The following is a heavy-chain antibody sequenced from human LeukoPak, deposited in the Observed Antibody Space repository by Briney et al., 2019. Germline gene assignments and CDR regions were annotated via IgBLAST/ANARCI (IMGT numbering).Heavy chain of an antibody. J-gene: IGHJ4*02. CDR1: GGSFSGYY. Sequence: PSETLSLTCAVYGGSFSGYYWRWIRQPPGKGLEWIGEINHSGSTNYNPSLKSRVTISVDTSKNQFSLKLSSVTAADTAVYYCARGFYSNDRNFDYWGQGTLVTVSS. CDR2: INHSGST. CDR3: ARGFYSNDRNFDY. V-gene: IGHV4-34*01. D-gene: IGHD4-11*01.